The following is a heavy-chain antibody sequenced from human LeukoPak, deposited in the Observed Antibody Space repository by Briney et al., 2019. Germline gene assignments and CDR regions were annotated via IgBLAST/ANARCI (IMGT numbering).Heavy chain of an antibody. CDR2: TSYDGSNK. Sequence: GGSLRLSCAASGFTFSRFAMHWFRQAPGKGLGWVAVTSYDGSNKYYADFVKGRFTISRDNSKNTLYLQMNSLRAEDTAVYYCARDYGGNPGAYYWYFDLWGRGTLVTVSS. D-gene: IGHD4-23*01. CDR1: GFTFSRFA. CDR3: ARDYGGNPGAYYWYFDL. J-gene: IGHJ2*01. V-gene: IGHV3-30*04.